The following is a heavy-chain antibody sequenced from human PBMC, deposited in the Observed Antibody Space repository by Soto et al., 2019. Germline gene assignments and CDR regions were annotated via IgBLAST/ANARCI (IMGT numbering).Heavy chain of an antibody. CDR3: ARRYGGAVDY. V-gene: IGHV4-59*08. CDR2: IYHSGST. Sequence: PSETLSLTCTVSGGSISSYYWSWIRQPPGKGLEWIGYIYHSGSTYYNPSLKSRVTISVDRSKNQFSLKLSSVTAADTAVYYCARRYGGAVDYWGQGTLVTVSS. D-gene: IGHD3-10*01. CDR1: GGSISSYY. J-gene: IGHJ4*02.